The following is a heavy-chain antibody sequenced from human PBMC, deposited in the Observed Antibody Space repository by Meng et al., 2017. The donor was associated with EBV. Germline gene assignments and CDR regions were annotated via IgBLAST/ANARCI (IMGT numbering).Heavy chain of an antibody. V-gene: IGHV1-46*01. Sequence: VPVAADGAGGEEAGASVNVSCKASVSSFTSYYMHWGRQAPGQGLGLMGISNPSGGSTSYEQKFQGRVTMNRDTSSSTDYMELSSLGSEDTAVYYCARNGIEAWGWFDPWGQGTLVTVSS. D-gene: IGHD6-13*01. J-gene: IGHJ5*02. CDR1: VSSFTSYY. CDR3: ARNGIEAWGWFDP. CDR2: SNPSGGST.